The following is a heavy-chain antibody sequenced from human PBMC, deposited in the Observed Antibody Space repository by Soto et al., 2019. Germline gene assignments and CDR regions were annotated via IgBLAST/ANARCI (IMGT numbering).Heavy chain of an antibody. CDR2: IYHTGST. J-gene: IGHJ4*02. CDR3: ARATGTLRSRNCDY. CDR1: GGSISTVGHY. D-gene: IGHD1-1*01. Sequence: SETLSLTCSVSGGSISTVGHYWTWIRQPPGKGLEWIGSIYHTGSTYYSKSLRSRLTMSVDTSKSQFSLRLSSVTAAVTAVYYCARATGTLRSRNCDYWGQGSLVTVSS. V-gene: IGHV4-31*03.